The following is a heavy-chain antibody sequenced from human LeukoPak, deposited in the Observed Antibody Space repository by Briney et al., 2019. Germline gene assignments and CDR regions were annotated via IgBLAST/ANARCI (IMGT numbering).Heavy chain of an antibody. D-gene: IGHD1-14*01. CDR2: ISSSTNTI. CDR3: ARDQRFRKNYYFDY. J-gene: IGHJ4*02. V-gene: IGHV3-48*01. CDR1: GFTFNSYS. Sequence: GGSLRLSCAASGFTFNSYSMNWVRQAPGKGLEWVSYISSSTNTIKYVDSVKGRFTISRDNAKNSLTLQMNSLRAEGTAVYYCARDQRFRKNYYFDYWGQGTLVTVSS.